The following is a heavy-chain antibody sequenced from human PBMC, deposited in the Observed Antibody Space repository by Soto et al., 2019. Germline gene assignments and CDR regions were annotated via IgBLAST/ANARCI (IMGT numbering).Heavy chain of an antibody. CDR1: GDSVPSNSTA. CDR3: ARDRDSSGWFILDY. Sequence: LQTLSVTCAISGDSVPSNSTAWNWIRQSPSRGLEWLGRTYYRSKWYNDYAVSVKSRITINQDTSKNQFSLQLNSVTPEDTAVYYCARDRDSSGWFILDYWGQGTLVTVTS. D-gene: IGHD6-19*01. J-gene: IGHJ4*02. V-gene: IGHV6-1*01. CDR2: TYYRSKWYN.